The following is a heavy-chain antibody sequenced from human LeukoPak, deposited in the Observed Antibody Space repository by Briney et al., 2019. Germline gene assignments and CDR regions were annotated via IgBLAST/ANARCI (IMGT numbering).Heavy chain of an antibody. CDR1: GGSISSYY. V-gene: IGHV4-59*08. D-gene: IGHD3-9*01. Sequence: SETLSLTCTVSGGSISSYYWSWIRQPPGKGLEWIGYIYYSGSTNYNPSLKSRVTISVDTSKNQFSLKLSSVTAADTAVYYCAGLTGLDAFDIWGQGTMVTVSS. CDR2: IYYSGST. CDR3: AGLTGLDAFDI. J-gene: IGHJ3*02.